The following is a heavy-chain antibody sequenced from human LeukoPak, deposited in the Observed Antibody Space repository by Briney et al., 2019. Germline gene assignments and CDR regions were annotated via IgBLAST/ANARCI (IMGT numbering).Heavy chain of an antibody. Sequence: PSETLSLTCTVSGGSISSYYWSWIRQPPGKRLEWIGYIYYSGSTNYNPSLKNRVTISVDTSKNQFSLKLSSVTAADTAVYYCARVKGAITMVRGALDYWGQGTLVTVSS. D-gene: IGHD3-10*01. J-gene: IGHJ4*02. CDR3: ARVKGAITMVRGALDY. CDR1: GGSISSYY. V-gene: IGHV4-59*01. CDR2: IYYSGST.